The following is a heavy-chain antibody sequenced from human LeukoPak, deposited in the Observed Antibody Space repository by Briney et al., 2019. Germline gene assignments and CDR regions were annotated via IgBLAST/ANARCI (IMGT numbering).Heavy chain of an antibody. CDR2: ISGSGRRT. D-gene: IGHD6-19*01. CDR3: AKDGAGQWLVPPGWFDP. J-gene: IGHJ5*02. V-gene: IGHV3-23*01. CDR1: GFFFTSYA. Sequence: PGGSLRLSCAASGFFFTSYAMTWVRQTPGKGLEWVATISGSGRRTSYEDRVQGRLTISRDNSKETVYLQMDSLRDDDTAVYYCAKDGAGQWLVPPGWFDPWGQGTLVTVSS.